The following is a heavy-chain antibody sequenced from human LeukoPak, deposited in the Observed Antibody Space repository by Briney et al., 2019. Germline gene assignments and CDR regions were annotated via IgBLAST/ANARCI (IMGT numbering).Heavy chain of an antibody. CDR3: ARGPRIGTFDI. CDR2: ISSGGSTI. V-gene: IGHV3-48*03. D-gene: IGHD2/OR15-2a*01. J-gene: IGHJ3*02. CDR1: GFTFASYE. Sequence: PGGSLRLSCAASGFTFASYEMNWVRQAPGKGLEWVSYISSGGSTIYYADSVKGRFTISRDNAKNSLYLQMNSLRAEDTALYYCARGPRIGTFDIWGQGTMVTVSS.